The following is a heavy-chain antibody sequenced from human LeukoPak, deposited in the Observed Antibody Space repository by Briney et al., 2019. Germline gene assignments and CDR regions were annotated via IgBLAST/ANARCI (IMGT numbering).Heavy chain of an antibody. Sequence: GESLKISCKGSGYSFTSYWIGWVRQMLGKGLEWMGIIYPGDSDTRYSPSFQGQVTISADKSISTAYLQWSSLKASDTAMYYCARLGYYDSSGYLGAFDIWGQGTMVTVSS. CDR1: GYSFTSYW. V-gene: IGHV5-51*01. CDR3: ARLGYYDSSGYLGAFDI. J-gene: IGHJ3*02. CDR2: IYPGDSDT. D-gene: IGHD3-22*01.